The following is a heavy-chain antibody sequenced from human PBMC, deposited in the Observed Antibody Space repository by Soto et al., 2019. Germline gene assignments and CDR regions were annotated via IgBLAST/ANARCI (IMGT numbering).Heavy chain of an antibody. D-gene: IGHD3-3*01. Sequence: QVQLVQSGAEVKKPGSSVKVSCKASGGTFSSYAISWVRQAPGQGLEWMGGIIPIFGTANYAQKFQGRVTITADESTSTSYRELSSLRSEDTAVYYCARGAIFVVENNWIYPWGQGTLVTVSS. CDR1: GGTFSSYA. J-gene: IGHJ5*02. V-gene: IGHV1-69*12. CDR2: IIPIFGTA. CDR3: ARGAIFVVENNWIYP.